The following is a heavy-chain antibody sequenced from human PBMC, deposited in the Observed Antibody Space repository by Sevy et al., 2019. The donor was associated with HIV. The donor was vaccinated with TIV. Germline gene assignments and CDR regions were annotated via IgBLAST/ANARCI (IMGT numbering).Heavy chain of an antibody. Sequence: GGSLRLSCTASQFTFSTDAMSWVRQAPGKGLEWVSIISGSGTSTYYADSVKDRFSISRDNSRGTLHPQMNSLRAEDTALYYCAKDRGGYCSGGTCYGDAFDFWGPGTMVTVSS. V-gene: IGHV3-23*01. CDR2: ISGSGTST. CDR1: QFTFSTDA. J-gene: IGHJ3*01. D-gene: IGHD2-15*01. CDR3: AKDRGGYCSGGTCYGDAFDF.